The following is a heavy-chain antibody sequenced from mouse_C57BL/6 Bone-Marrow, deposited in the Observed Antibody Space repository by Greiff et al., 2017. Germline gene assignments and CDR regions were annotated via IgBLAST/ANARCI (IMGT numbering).Heavy chain of an antibody. Sequence: VQLQQPGAELVRPGTSVKLSCKASGYTFTSYWMHWVKQRPGQGLEWIGVIDPSDSYTNYNQKFKGKATLTVDTSSSTAYMQLSSLTSEDSAVYYCAGSGAYWGRGTLVTVSA. CDR3: AGSGAY. CDR1: GYTFTSYW. D-gene: IGHD1-1*01. V-gene: IGHV1-59*01. CDR2: IDPSDSYT. J-gene: IGHJ3*01.